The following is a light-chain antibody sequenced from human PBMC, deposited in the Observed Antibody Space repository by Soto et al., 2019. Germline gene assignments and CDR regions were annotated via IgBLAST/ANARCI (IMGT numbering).Light chain of an antibody. J-gene: IGLJ1*01. CDR1: SGDVGGYNL. V-gene: IGLV2-23*02. CDR2: EVT. Sequence: QSALTQPASVSGSPGQSITIPRTGTSGDVGGYNLVSWYQQHPGKAPKLMIYEVTEPASGVSNRLSGSKFCNTASLTISGLQPDDEADYYCCSYAGNSEVFGTGTKVTVL. CDR3: CSYAGNSEV.